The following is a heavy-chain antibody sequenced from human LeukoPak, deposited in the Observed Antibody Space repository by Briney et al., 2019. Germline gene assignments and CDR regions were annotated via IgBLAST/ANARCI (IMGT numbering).Heavy chain of an antibody. Sequence: GGSLRLSCAASGFTVSSNYVSWVRQAPGKGLEWVSVIYSGGSTYYADSVKGRFTISRDNSKNTLYLQMNSLRAGDTAVYYCARDRAYGGNSVGYWGQRTLVTVSS. CDR1: GFTVSSNY. CDR3: ARDRAYGGNSVGY. CDR2: IYSGGST. D-gene: IGHD4-23*01. J-gene: IGHJ4*02. V-gene: IGHV3-53*01.